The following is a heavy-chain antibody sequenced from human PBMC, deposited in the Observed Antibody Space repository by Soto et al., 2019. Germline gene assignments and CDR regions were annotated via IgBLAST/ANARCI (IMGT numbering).Heavy chain of an antibody. J-gene: IGHJ4*02. D-gene: IGHD6-6*01. CDR2: ISYDGSNK. CDR1: GFTFSSYG. Sequence: QVQLVESGGGVVQPGRSLRLSCAASGFTFSSYGMHWVRQAPGKGLEWVAVISYDGSNKYYADSVKGRFTISRDNSKKTLYRQMNSLRAEDTAVYYCAKGRRYNKLIAAPTFDYWGQGTLVTVSS. V-gene: IGHV3-30*18. CDR3: AKGRRYNKLIAAPTFDY.